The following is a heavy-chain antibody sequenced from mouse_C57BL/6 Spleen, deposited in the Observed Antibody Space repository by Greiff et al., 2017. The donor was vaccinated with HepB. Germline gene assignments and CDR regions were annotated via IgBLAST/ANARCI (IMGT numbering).Heavy chain of an antibody. CDR2: IDPSDSYT. J-gene: IGHJ1*03. CDR1: GYTFTSYW. D-gene: IGHD2-13*01. CDR3: ARSRVSDV. V-gene: IGHV1-59*01. Sequence: QVQLQQPGAELVRPGTSVKLSCKASGYTFTSYWMHWVKQRPGQGLEWIGVIDPSDSYTNYNQKFKGKATLPVDTSSTTAYMQLSSLTSEDSAVYYCARSRVSDVWGTGTTVTVSS.